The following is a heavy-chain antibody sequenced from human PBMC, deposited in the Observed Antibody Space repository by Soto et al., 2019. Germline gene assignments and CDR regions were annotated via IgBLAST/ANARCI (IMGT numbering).Heavy chain of an antibody. CDR3: ATAYLGSGSDQHPPWAGMDV. CDR2: FDPEDGET. D-gene: IGHD3-10*01. J-gene: IGHJ6*02. Sequence: DSVKASCKGSGYTLSELSMHWVRQAPGKGLEWMGGFDPEDGETIYAQKFQGRVTMTEDTSTDTAYMELSSLRSEDTAVYYCATAYLGSGSDQHPPWAGMDVWGQGTTVTVSS. CDR1: GYTLSELS. V-gene: IGHV1-24*01.